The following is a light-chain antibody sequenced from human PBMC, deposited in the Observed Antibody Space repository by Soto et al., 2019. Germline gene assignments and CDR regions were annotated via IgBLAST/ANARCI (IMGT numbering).Light chain of an antibody. Sequence: QSVLTQPPSVSGAPGQRVTISCTGSNSNIGAGHAAQWYQQPPGTTPKLLIYDNNRRPSGVPVRFSGSRSGTSASLAITGLQAEDEADYYCLLYYGAAVVFGGGTKLTVL. J-gene: IGLJ2*01. V-gene: IGLV1-40*01. CDR1: NSNIGAGHA. CDR2: DNN. CDR3: LLYYGAAVV.